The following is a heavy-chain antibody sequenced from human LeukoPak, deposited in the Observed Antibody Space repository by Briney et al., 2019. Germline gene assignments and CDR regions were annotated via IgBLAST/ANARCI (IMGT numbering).Heavy chain of an antibody. CDR1: GDSITSHNW. CDR3: ASCLFDYYYFAQ. Sequence: PSETLSLTCAVSGDSITSHNWWSWVRQSPGKGLEWIGEIYHSGTTNYSPSLKSRVTISVDKSKNQLSLELTSVTAADTAVYFCASCLFDYYYFAQWGQGTPVTVSS. D-gene: IGHD2/OR15-2a*01. J-gene: IGHJ4*02. CDR2: IYHSGTT. V-gene: IGHV4-4*02.